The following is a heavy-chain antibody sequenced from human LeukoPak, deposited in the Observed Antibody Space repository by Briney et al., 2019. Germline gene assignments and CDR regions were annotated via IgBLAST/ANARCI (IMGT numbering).Heavy chain of an antibody. Sequence: PSETLSLTCTVSGDSISSYYWSWIRQPPGKGLEWIGSIYYSGSTYYNPSLKSRVTISVDTSKNQFSLKLNSVTATDTAVYYCASGVNYYDTSGYDYWGQGTLVTVSS. J-gene: IGHJ4*02. CDR2: IYYSGST. CDR1: GDSISSYY. CDR3: ASGVNYYDTSGYDY. D-gene: IGHD3-22*01. V-gene: IGHV4-59*08.